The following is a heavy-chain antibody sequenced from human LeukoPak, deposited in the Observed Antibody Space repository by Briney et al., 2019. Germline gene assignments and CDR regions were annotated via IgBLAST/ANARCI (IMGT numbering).Heavy chain of an antibody. J-gene: IGHJ6*03. CDR1: GFTFSSYG. V-gene: IGHV3-33*01. D-gene: IGHD6-6*01. CDR3: ARYPLAARSYYYDMDV. Sequence: GRSLRLSCAASGFTFSSYGMHWVRQAPGKGLEWVAVIWYDGSNKYYADSVKGRFTISRDNSKNTLYLQMNSLRAEDTAVYYCARYPLAARSYYYDMDVWGKGTTVTVSS. CDR2: IWYDGSNK.